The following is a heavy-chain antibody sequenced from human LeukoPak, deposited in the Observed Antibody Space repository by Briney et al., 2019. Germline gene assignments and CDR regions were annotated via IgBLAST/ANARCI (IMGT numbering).Heavy chain of an antibody. CDR1: GGSISSSSYY. J-gene: IGHJ4*02. D-gene: IGHD2-2*01. V-gene: IGHV4-39*01. CDR2: IYYSGST. CDR3: ASFGYQLPGDY. Sequence: SETLSLTCTVSGGSISSSSYYWGWVRQPPGKGLEWVGSIYYSGSTYDNPSLKSRVPISVDTSKTQFSLKLSSVTAADTAVYYCASFGYQLPGDYWGQGTLVTVSS.